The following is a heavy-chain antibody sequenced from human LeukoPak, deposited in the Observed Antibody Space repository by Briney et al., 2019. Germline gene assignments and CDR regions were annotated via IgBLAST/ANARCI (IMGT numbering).Heavy chain of an antibody. CDR1: GSSMRSGGYY. CDR3: ARAGDLIVVAMGAFDI. Sequence: KPSETLSLTCSVSGSSMRSGGYYWLWIRQPPGRELEWIGFIYHGGSTNYNPSLKSRVAISVDRSKNQFSLKLSSVTAADTAVYYCARAGDLIVVAMGAFDIWGQGTMVTVSS. CDR2: IYHGGST. J-gene: IGHJ3*02. V-gene: IGHV4-30-2*01. D-gene: IGHD2-15*01.